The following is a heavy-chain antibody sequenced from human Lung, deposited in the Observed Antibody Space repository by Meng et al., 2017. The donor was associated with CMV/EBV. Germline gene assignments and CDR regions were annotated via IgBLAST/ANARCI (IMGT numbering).Heavy chain of an antibody. CDR1: GDNVSSNSAA. J-gene: IGHJ5*02. D-gene: IGHD3-22*01. V-gene: IGHV6-1*01. Sequence: PCAISGDNVSSNSAAWNWIRQSPSRGLEWLGRTYYRSKWYNDFAPSVKSRITFNPDTSKNQLSLHLTSVTPEDTAVYYCARDLNYYDSSGNYYVGWLDPWXQGTLVTVSS. CDR3: ARDLNYYDSSGNYYVGWLDP. CDR2: TYYRSKWYN.